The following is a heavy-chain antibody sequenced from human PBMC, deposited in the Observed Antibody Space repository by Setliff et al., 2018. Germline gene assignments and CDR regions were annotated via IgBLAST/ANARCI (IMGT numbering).Heavy chain of an antibody. Sequence: GESLKISCVASGFTFSAYGMSWVRQAPGKGLEWVSSVYNGNDETKYADSVKGRFTISRDRSKNTVYLQMNRLRAEDTAVYCCAKRGHYSSSDGLSFDFWGQGTQGTVSS. CDR1: GFTFSAYG. J-gene: IGHJ4*02. CDR3: AKRGHYSSSDGLSFDF. CDR2: VYNGNDET. V-gene: IGHV3-23*01. D-gene: IGHD6-6*01.